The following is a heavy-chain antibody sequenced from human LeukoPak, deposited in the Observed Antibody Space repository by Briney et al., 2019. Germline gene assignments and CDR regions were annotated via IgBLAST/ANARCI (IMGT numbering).Heavy chain of an antibody. CDR2: IYPGDSDT. CDR1: GYSFTTYW. Sequence: ESLKISCKGSGYSFTTYWIGWVRQMPGKGLEWMGIIYPGDSDTRYTPSFQGQVTISADKSISTAYLQWSSLKASDTAMYYCARDLDTAMVTRYYGMDVWGQGTTVTVSS. V-gene: IGHV5-51*01. D-gene: IGHD5-18*01. CDR3: ARDLDTAMVTRYYGMDV. J-gene: IGHJ6*02.